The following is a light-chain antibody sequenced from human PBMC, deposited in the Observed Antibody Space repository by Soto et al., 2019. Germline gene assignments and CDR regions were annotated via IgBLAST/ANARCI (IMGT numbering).Light chain of an antibody. CDR2: GAS. CDR3: QQYGTSPFT. J-gene: IGKJ4*01. Sequence: VLTQSPGTLSLSPGERATLSCRASQNVSSSYLAWYQHKPGQAPRLLIYGASNRATGIPDRVSGSGSETDFTLTTSRLEPEDFAVYYCQQYGTSPFTFGGGTKVDIK. CDR1: QNVSSSY. V-gene: IGKV3-20*01.